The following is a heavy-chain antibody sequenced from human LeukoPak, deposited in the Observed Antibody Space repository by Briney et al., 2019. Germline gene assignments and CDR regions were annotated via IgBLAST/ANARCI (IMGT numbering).Heavy chain of an antibody. D-gene: IGHD2/OR15-2a*01. CDR3: AKDSAKKYDDY. CDR1: GFTFSSYS. V-gene: IGHV3-21*04. J-gene: IGHJ4*02. CDR2: ISSSSSYI. Sequence: GGALRLSCAASGFTFSSYSMNWVRQAPGKGLEWVSSISSSSSYIYYADSVKGRFTISRENSKNTLYLQMNSLRAEDTAVYYCAKDSAKKYDDYWGQGTLVTVSS.